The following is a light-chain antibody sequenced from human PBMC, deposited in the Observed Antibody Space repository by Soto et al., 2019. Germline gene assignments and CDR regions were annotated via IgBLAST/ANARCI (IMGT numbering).Light chain of an antibody. CDR3: QQYGSSSFT. Sequence: EIVLTQSPGTLSLSPGEGATLSCRASHSIASTYLAWYQQKPGLAPRLIIYGSSNRASGTPDRFSGGGSGTDFTLTISRLEPEDFAVYYCQQYGSSSFTFGQGTKLEI. J-gene: IGKJ2*01. CDR2: GSS. CDR1: HSIASTY. V-gene: IGKV3-20*01.